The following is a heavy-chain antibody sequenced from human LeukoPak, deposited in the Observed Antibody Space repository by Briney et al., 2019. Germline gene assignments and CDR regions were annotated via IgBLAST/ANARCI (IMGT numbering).Heavy chain of an antibody. CDR2: IRTTAEGAKYA. CDR3: ATDQRYAFDY. CDR1: GFSFTDYP. D-gene: IGHD3-9*01. V-gene: IGHV3-11*03. J-gene: IGHJ4*02. Sequence: GGSLRLSCATSGFSFTDYPMSWVRQAPGKGLEWISNIRTTAEGAKYAYYADSVKGRVTISRDDGKNTLYLHMNSLRGDDTAVYYCATDQRYAFDYWGQGILVTVSS.